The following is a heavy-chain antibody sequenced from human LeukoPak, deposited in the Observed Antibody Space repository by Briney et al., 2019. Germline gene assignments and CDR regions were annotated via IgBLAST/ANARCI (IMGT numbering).Heavy chain of an antibody. CDR2: IWYGGSNK. Sequence: PGGSLRLSCAASGFTFSSYGMNWVRQAPGKGLEWVAVIWYGGSNKYYADSVKGRFTISRDNSKNTLYLQMNSLRAEDTAVYYCARDLQMAPDYWGQGTLVTVSS. D-gene: IGHD2-8*01. J-gene: IGHJ4*02. CDR1: GFTFSSYG. CDR3: ARDLQMAPDY. V-gene: IGHV3-33*01.